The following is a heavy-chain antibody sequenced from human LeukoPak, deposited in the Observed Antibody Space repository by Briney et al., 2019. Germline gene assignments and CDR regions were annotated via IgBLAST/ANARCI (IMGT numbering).Heavy chain of an antibody. CDR2: ISGSGDNT. CDR1: GFTFSRNA. J-gene: IGHJ4*02. Sequence: GGSLRLSCAASGFTFSRNAMNWVRQAPGQGLEWVSGISGSGDNTYYADSARGRFTISRDNSKNTLYLQMNSLRAEDTAVYYCAYCSGGDCYAGLDYWGQGTLVTVSS. V-gene: IGHV3-23*01. D-gene: IGHD2-15*01. CDR3: AYCSGGDCYAGLDY.